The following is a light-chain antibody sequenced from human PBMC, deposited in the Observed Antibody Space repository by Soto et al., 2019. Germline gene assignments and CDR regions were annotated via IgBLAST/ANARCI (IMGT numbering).Light chain of an antibody. CDR2: GVS. CDR1: QSLSSNY. V-gene: IGKV3-20*01. J-gene: IGKJ5*01. CDR3: QQFHNWPPIT. Sequence: EIVLTQSPGTLSLSPGERATLSCRASQSLSSNYLAWYQQKPGQAPRLLIYGVSSRATGVPVSFSGSGSGTDFTLTISRLEPEDFAVYYCQQFHNWPPITFGQGTRLEIK.